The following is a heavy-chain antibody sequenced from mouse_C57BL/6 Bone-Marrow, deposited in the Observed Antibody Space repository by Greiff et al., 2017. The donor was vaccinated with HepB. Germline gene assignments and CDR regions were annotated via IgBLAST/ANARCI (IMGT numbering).Heavy chain of an antibody. CDR1: GYTFTSYW. V-gene: IGHV1-69*01. J-gene: IGHJ1*03. CDR3: AREGLITFDV. Sequence: QVQLQQPGAELVMPGASVKLSCKASGYTFTSYWMHWVKQRPGQGLEWIGEIDPSDSYTNYNQKFKGKYTLTVDKSSSTAYMQLSSLTSEDSAVYYCAREGLITFDVWGTGTTVTVSS. CDR2: IDPSDSYT. D-gene: IGHD1-1*01.